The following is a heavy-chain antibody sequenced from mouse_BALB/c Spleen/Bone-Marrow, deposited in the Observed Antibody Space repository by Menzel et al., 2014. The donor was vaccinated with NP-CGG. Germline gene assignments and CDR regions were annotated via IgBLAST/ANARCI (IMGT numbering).Heavy chain of an antibody. CDR2: INPNNGNT. V-gene: IGHV1S81*02. Sequence: QVQLKDSGAELVKPGASVKLSCKASGYTFXSYYMYWVKQRPGQGLEWIGGINPNNGNTNFSETFKSKATLTVDKSSSTAYMQLSSLTSEDSAVYYCTRRDYWGQGTTLTVSS. CDR3: TRRDY. CDR1: GYTFXSYY. J-gene: IGHJ2*01.